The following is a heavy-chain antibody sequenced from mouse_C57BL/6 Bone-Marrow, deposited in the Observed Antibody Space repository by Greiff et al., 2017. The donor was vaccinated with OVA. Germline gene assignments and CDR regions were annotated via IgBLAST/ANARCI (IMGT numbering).Heavy chain of an antibody. CDR3: ARRRFDGYYVDWYFDV. J-gene: IGHJ1*03. V-gene: IGHV1-64*01. Sequence: QVQLQQPGAELVKPGASVKLSCKASGYTFTSYWMHWVKQRPGQGLEWIGMIHHNSGSTNYNEKFKSKATLTVDKSSSTAYMQLSSLTSEDSAVYYCARRRFDGYYVDWYFDVWGTGTTVTVSS. D-gene: IGHD2-3*01. CDR2: IHHNSGST. CDR1: GYTFTSYW.